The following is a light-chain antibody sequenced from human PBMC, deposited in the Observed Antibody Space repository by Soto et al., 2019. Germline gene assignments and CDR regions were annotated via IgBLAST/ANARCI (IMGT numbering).Light chain of an antibody. CDR1: QSISSY. V-gene: IGKV1-39*01. CDR3: QQYNRYFKS. Sequence: DIQMTQSPSSLSASVGDRVTITCRASQSISSYLNWLQLKPGKAPKLLMYATSTLQNEIPSRFSGSGSDIEFTLTISSLQPDDFATYYCQQYNRYFKSFGQGTKVEI. J-gene: IGKJ1*01. CDR2: ATS.